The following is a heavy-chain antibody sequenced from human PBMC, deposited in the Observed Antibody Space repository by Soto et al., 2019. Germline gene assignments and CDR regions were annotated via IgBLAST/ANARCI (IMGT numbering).Heavy chain of an antibody. CDR1: GFTFSSYW. CDR2: IKYDGSEK. CDR3: ASRPHQHSRPDY. J-gene: IGHJ4*02. V-gene: IGHV3-7*03. Sequence: PGGSLRLSCAAPGFTFSSYWMSWVRQAPGRGLEWMANIKYDGSEKYYVDSVKGRLTISRDNAKNSLYLQMNSLRAEDTAVYYCASRPHQHSRPDYWGPGPLVTV. D-gene: IGHD3-22*01.